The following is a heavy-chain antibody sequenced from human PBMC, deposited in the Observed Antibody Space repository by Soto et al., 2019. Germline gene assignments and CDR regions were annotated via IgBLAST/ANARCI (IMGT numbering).Heavy chain of an antibody. V-gene: IGHV3-30-3*02. Sequence: GWSLGLSCAASGDTVCSYAVHWVRKAPGKGLEWVAVISYDGSNKYYADSVKGRFTISRDNSKNTLYLQMNSLRAEDTAVYYCASYAPGVWGQGTLVTVSS. D-gene: IGHD2-2*01. CDR1: GDTVCSYA. J-gene: IGHJ4*02. CDR3: ASYAPGV. CDR2: ISYDGSNK.